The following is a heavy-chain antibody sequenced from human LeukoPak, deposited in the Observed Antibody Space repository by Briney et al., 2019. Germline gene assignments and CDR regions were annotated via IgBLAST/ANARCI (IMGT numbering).Heavy chain of an antibody. Sequence: ASVKVSCKASGYTFTRSYMHWVRQAPGPRREWMGWINPDSGGTNYAQKFQGRVTVTRDTSISTAYMELSRLTSDDTAVYYCARLKRGYDYFDYWGQGTRVTVSS. CDR2: INPDSGGT. CDR1: GYTFTRSY. D-gene: IGHD5-12*01. J-gene: IGHJ4*02. V-gene: IGHV1-2*02. CDR3: ARLKRGYDYFDY.